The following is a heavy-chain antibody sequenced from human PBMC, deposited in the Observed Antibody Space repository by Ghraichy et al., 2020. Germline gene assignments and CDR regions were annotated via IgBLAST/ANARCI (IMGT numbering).Heavy chain of an antibody. CDR1: GYTFTSYA. V-gene: IGHV1-3*01. CDR3: ARRGNNWNDEPDAFDI. J-gene: IGHJ3*02. Sequence: ASVKVSCKASGYTFTSYAMHWVRQAPGQRLEWMGWINAGNGNTKYSQKFQGRVTITRDTSASTAYMELSSLRSEDTAVYYCARRGNNWNDEPDAFDIWGQGTMVTVSS. CDR2: INAGNGNT. D-gene: IGHD1-20*01.